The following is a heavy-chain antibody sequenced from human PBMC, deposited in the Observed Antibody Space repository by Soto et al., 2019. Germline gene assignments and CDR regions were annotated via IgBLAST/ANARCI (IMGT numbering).Heavy chain of an antibody. V-gene: IGHV1-69*06. D-gene: IGHD2-8*01. J-gene: IGHJ6*02. CDR3: ARAGCRPYYYYGMDV. Sequence: QEQLVQSGPEVKKPGSSVTVSCKASTGTFNNYAICWVRQAPGQGLEWLGGTIPLFSTSNYAQKFQGRVTITADKSTNTVYMQMSDLKAEDTALYYCARAGCRPYYYYGMDVWGQGTTVTVSS. CDR2: TIPLFSTS. CDR1: TGTFNNYA.